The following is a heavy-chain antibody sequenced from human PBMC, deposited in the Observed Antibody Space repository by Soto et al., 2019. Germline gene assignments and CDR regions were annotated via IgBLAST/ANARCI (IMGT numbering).Heavy chain of an antibody. CDR2: ISAYNGNT. J-gene: IGHJ5*02. CDR3: AISSGQWLVLNWFDP. V-gene: IGHV1-18*01. CDR1: GYTFTSYG. Sequence: ASVKVSCKASGYTFTSYGISWVRQAPGQGLEWMGWISAYNGNTNYAQKLQGRVTMTTDTSTSTAYMELRSLRSDDTAVYYCAISSGQWLVLNWFDPWGQGTLVTVSS. D-gene: IGHD6-19*01.